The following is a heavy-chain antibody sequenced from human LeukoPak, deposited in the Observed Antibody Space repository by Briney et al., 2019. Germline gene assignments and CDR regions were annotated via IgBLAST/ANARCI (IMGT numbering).Heavy chain of an antibody. CDR3: ARIGPEDYYDSSGYYPYYFDY. CDR1: GFTVSSNY. D-gene: IGHD3-22*01. J-gene: IGHJ4*02. V-gene: IGHV3-7*03. Sequence: GGSLRLSCAASGFTVSSNYMSWVRQAPGKGLEWVANIKQDGSEKYYVDSVKGRFTISRDNAKNSLYLQMNSLRAEDTAVYYCARIGPEDYYDSSGYYPYYFDYWGQGTLVTVSS. CDR2: IKQDGSEK.